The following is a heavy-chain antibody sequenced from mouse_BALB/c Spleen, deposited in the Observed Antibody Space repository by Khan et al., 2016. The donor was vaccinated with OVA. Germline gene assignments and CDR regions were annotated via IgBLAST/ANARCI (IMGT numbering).Heavy chain of an antibody. Sequence: EVQLQESGPGLVKPSQSLSLTCTVTGSSITSNYAWNWIRQFPGNKLEWMGYISYSGSTNYNPSLKSRISITRDTSKNQFFLQLNSVTTEDTATDYCARGNYYGYAMDYWGQGTSITVSS. J-gene: IGHJ4*01. CDR1: GSSITSNYA. D-gene: IGHD1-1*01. V-gene: IGHV3-2*02. CDR2: ISYSGST. CDR3: ARGNYYGYAMDY.